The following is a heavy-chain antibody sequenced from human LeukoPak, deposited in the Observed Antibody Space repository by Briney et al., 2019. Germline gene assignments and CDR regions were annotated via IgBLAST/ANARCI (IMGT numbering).Heavy chain of an antibody. CDR2: IYYSGSS. J-gene: IGHJ4*02. CDR1: GGSISSHY. V-gene: IGHV4-59*11. Sequence: SETLSLTCTVSGGSISSHYWSWIRQPPGKGLEWIGYIYYSGSSKYNPSLKSRVTISVDTSKNQFSLKLSSVTAADTAVYYCARDRWGIVVVPAAMRGAFDYWGQGTLVTVSS. CDR3: ARDRWGIVVVPAAMRGAFDY. D-gene: IGHD2-2*01.